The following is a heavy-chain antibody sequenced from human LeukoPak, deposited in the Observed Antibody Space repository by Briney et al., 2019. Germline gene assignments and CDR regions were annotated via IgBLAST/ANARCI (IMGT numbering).Heavy chain of an antibody. D-gene: IGHD3-10*01. CDR3: ARGPYYYGSGSPDAFDI. CDR2: INHSGST. CDR1: GGSFSGYY. V-gene: IGHV4-34*01. J-gene: IGHJ3*02. Sequence: SETLSLTCAVYGGSFSGYYWSWIRQPPGKGLEWIGEINHSGSTNYNPSLKSRVTISLDTSKNQFSLKLSSVIAADTAVYYCARGPYYYGSGSPDAFDIWGQGTMVTVSS.